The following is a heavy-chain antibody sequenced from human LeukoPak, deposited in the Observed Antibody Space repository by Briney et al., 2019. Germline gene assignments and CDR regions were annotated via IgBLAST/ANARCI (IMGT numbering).Heavy chain of an antibody. J-gene: IGHJ4*02. CDR3: AREVDYDSSGYYTPDFDY. D-gene: IGHD3-22*01. V-gene: IGHV3-48*02. CDR1: GFTFSSYS. CDR2: ISSSSSTI. Sequence: GGSLRLSCAASGFTFSSYSMNWVRQAPGKGLEWVSYISSSSSTIYYADSVKGRFTISRDNAKNSLYLQMNRLRDEDTAVYYCAREVDYDSSGYYTPDFDYWGQGTLVTVSS.